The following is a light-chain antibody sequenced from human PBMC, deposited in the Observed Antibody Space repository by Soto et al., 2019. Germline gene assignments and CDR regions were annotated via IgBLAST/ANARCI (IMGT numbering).Light chain of an antibody. J-gene: IGLJ2*01. V-gene: IGLV3-21*02. Sequence: SYELTQPPSVSVAPGQTARITCGGDNIGRKSVHWYQQKPGQAPVLVVNDDSDRPSGIPERFSGSNSGNTATLTISRVEAGDEADYYCQVWDSSTDHRVVFGGGTQLTVL. CDR1: NIGRKS. CDR2: DDS. CDR3: QVWDSSTDHRVV.